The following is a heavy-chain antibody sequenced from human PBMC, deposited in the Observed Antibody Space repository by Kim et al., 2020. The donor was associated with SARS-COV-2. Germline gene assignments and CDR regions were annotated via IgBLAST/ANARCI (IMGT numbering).Heavy chain of an antibody. CDR1: GFTFSSYG. D-gene: IGHD3-16*01. Sequence: GGSLRLSCAASGFTFSSYGMHWVRQAPGKGLEWVAVIWYDGSNKYYADSVKGRFTISRDNSKNTLYLQMNSLRAEDTAVYYCAKSTLGGACDYWGQGTLVTVSS. V-gene: IGHV3-33*06. J-gene: IGHJ4*02. CDR2: IWYDGSNK. CDR3: AKSTLGGACDY.